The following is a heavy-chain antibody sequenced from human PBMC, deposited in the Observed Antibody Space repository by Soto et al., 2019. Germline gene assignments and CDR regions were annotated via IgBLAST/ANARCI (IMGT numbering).Heavy chain of an antibody. CDR2: INPSDGST. V-gene: IGHV1-46*01. Sequence: ASVKVSCKAYGYTFTSYYMHWVRQAPGQGLEWMGIINPSDGSTSYAQKFQGRVTMTTEASTSTVYMGLSSLRSEDTAEYYCARELNRYCSSTSWPPWGYYYYYGMGVWGQGNTVTVSS. CDR1: GYTFTSYY. CDR3: ARELNRYCSSTSWPPWGYYYYYGMGV. J-gene: IGHJ6*02. D-gene: IGHD2-2*01.